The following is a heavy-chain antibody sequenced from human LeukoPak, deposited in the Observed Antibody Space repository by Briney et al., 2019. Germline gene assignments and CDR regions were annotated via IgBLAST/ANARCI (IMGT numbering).Heavy chain of an antibody. Sequence: GGSLRLSCAASGFTFDDYAMHWVRQAPGKGLEWVSGISWNSGSRGYADSVKGRFSISRDNAKNSLYLQMNSLRAEDTALYYCTAPTLDAFDIWGQGTMVTVSS. CDR1: GFTFDDYA. J-gene: IGHJ3*02. CDR3: TAPTLDAFDI. CDR2: ISWNSGSR. V-gene: IGHV3-9*01.